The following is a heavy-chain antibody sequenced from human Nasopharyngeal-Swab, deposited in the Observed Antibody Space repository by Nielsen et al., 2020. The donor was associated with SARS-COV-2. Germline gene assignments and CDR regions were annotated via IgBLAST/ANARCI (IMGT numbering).Heavy chain of an antibody. D-gene: IGHD3-22*01. CDR3: ARAPKRGSSGYQVVY. CDR1: GFTVSANY. Sequence: GESLKISCAASGFTVSANYMSWVRQAPGKGLEWVSSIYSGGTTYYADSVKGRFTISRDNAKNSLYLQMNSLRAEDTAVYYCARAPKRGSSGYQVVYWGQGTLVTVSS. J-gene: IGHJ4*02. V-gene: IGHV3-53*03. CDR2: IYSGGTT.